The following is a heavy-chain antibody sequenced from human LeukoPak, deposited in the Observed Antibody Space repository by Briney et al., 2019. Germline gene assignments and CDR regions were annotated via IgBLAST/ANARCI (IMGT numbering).Heavy chain of an antibody. CDR2: ISYSGGT. J-gene: IGHJ3*02. CDR3: ARPLNNDNAGDPDTFDM. V-gene: IGHV4-59*08. CDR1: GGSISRHY. D-gene: IGHD4-17*01. Sequence: SETLSLTCSASGGSISRHYWSWIRQPPGKGLEWIGYISYSGGTRYNPSFQSRVTISLGTSKTHFSLKLTSVTAADTAMYYCARPLNNDNAGDPDTFDMWGPGTMVTVSS.